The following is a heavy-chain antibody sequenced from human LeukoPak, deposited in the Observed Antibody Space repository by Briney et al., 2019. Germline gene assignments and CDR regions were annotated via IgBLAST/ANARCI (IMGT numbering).Heavy chain of an antibody. CDR2: IIPILGIA. J-gene: IGHJ6*02. D-gene: IGHD6-6*01. V-gene: IGHV1-69*04. CDR1: GGTFSSYA. Sequence: ASVKVSCKASGGTFSSYAISWVRQAPGQGLEWMGRIIPILGIANYAQKFQGRVTITADKSTSTAYMELSSLRSEDTAVYYCARVQTGARRVAVYYYYGMDVRGQGTTVTVSS. CDR3: ARVQTGARRVAVYYYYGMDV.